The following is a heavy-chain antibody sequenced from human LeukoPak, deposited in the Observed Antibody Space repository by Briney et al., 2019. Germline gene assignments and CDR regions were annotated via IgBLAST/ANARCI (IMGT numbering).Heavy chain of an antibody. J-gene: IGHJ4*02. V-gene: IGHV3-21*01. CDR1: GFTFSSYS. D-gene: IGHD3-9*01. CDR3: ALSYDILTGRFDY. CDR2: ISSSSSHR. Sequence: GGSLRLSCAASGFTFSSYSMHWVRQAPGKGLEWVSSISSSSSHRYYADSVKGRFTISRDNAKNSLYLQMNNLRAEHTAVYYCALSYDILTGRFDYWGQGTLVTVSS.